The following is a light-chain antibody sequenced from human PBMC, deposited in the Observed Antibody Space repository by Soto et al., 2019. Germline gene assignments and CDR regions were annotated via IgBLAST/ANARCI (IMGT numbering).Light chain of an antibody. CDR3: CSFADFTYV. Sequence: QSALTQPASVSGSPGQSITISRTGTSSDIGSYDLVSWYQQHPGTAPKLIIYEVTKRPSGVSTRFSGSKSGNTASLTISGLQAVDEADYYCCSFADFTYVFGTGTRSPP. CDR2: EVT. CDR1: SSDIGSYDL. J-gene: IGLJ1*01. V-gene: IGLV2-23*02.